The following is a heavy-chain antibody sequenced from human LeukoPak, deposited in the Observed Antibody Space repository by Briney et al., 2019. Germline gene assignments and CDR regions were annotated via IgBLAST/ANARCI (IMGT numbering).Heavy chain of an antibody. J-gene: IGHJ4*02. CDR2: VKIKSDGGTT. Sequence: GGSLRLSCEASGFTVSSNYMSWVRQAPGKGLEWVGRVKIKSDGGTTDYAAPVKGRFTISRDDSQNTVYLQMNSLKAEDTAVYYCAIESLDPGTSRVDFDYWGQGTLVTVSS. D-gene: IGHD3-10*01. CDR3: AIESLDPGTSRVDFDY. CDR1: GFTVSSNY. V-gene: IGHV3-15*01.